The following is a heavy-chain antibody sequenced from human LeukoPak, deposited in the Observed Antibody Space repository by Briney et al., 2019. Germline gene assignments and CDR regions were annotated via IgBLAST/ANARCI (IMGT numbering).Heavy chain of an antibody. Sequence: PGGSLRLSCAASGFTFSSYDMHWVRQATGKGLEWVGHIKSNIDGGTTGYAAPVKGRFTISRDDSRNTLFLQMNSLKTEDTSVYYCTTGLGFWYGVRYFDDGGQGPPVTVSS. CDR2: IKSNIDGGTT. J-gene: IGHJ4*02. V-gene: IGHV3-15*01. D-gene: IGHD3-10*01. CDR1: GFTFSSYD. CDR3: TTGLGFWYGVRYFDD.